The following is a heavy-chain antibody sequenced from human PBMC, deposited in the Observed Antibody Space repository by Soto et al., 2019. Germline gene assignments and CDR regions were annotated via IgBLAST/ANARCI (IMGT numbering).Heavy chain of an antibody. D-gene: IGHD6-13*01. Sequence: PSESLSLTCTVSVGSISSYYCSCIRQPPGKGLEWIGYIYYSGSTNYNPSLKSRVTISVDTSKNQFSLKLSSVTAADTAVYYCARRYSSAFDIWGQGTMVTVSS. J-gene: IGHJ3*02. CDR1: VGSISSYY. CDR3: ARRYSSAFDI. V-gene: IGHV4-59*08. CDR2: IYYSGST.